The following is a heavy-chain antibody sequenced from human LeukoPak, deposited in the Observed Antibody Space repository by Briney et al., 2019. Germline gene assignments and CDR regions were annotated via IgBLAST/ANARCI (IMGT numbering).Heavy chain of an antibody. CDR3: ARAASVRGREVGY. D-gene: IGHD3-10*01. J-gene: IGHJ4*02. Sequence: GASVKVSCKASGYTFSGYYVHWVRQAPGQGLEWMGWMNPNSGNTGYAQKFQGRVTMTRNTSISTAYMELSSLRSEDTAVYYCARAASVRGREVGYWGQGTLVTVSS. V-gene: IGHV1-8*02. CDR1: GYTFSGYY. CDR2: MNPNSGNT.